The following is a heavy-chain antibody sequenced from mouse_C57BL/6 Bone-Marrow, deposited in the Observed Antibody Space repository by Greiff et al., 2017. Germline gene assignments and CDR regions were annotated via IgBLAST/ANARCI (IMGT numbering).Heavy chain of an antibody. V-gene: IGHV1-64*01. CDR1: GYTFTSYW. CDR2: IHPNSGST. D-gene: IGHD1-1*01. Sequence: QVQLQQPGAELVKPGASVKLSCKASGYTFTSYWMHWVKQRPGQGLEWIGIIHPNSGSTNYNEKFKSKATLTVDKSSSTAYMQLSSLTSADAAVYYCARGGLLPYYWGRGTTLTVSS. CDR3: ARGGLLPYY. J-gene: IGHJ2*01.